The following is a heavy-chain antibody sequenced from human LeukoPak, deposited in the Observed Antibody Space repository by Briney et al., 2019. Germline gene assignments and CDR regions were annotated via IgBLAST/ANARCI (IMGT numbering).Heavy chain of an antibody. CDR1: GGSISSSSYY. Sequence: SETLSLTCTVSGGSISSSSYYWGWIRQPPGKGLEWIGSIYYSGSTYYNPSLKSRVTISVDTSKNQFSLKLSSVTAADTAVYYCASHHPYSGRYFDYRGQGTLVTVSS. CDR2: IYYSGST. J-gene: IGHJ4*02. D-gene: IGHD1-26*01. V-gene: IGHV4-39*01. CDR3: ASHHPYSGRYFDY.